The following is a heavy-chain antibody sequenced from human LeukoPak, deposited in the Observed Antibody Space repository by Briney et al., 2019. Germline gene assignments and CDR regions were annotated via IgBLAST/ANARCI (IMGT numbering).Heavy chain of an antibody. V-gene: IGHV4-61*02. CDR1: GGSISSGSYY. Sequence: PSETLSLTCTVSGGSISSGSYYWSWIRQPAGKGLEWIGRIYTSGSTNYNPSLKSRVTISVDTSKNQFSLKLSSVTAADTAVYYCPGGDFWSGYFYWGQGTLVTVSS. CDR3: PGGDFWSGYFY. J-gene: IGHJ4*02. CDR2: IYTSGST. D-gene: IGHD3-3*01.